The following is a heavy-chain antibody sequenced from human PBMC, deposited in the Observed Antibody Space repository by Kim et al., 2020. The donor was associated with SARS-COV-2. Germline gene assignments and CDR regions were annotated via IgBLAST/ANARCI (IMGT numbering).Heavy chain of an antibody. CDR1: GGSISSSSYY. Sequence: SETLSLTCTVSGGSISSSSYYCVWIRQPPGKGLEWIGSIFYSGTTYYNPSLKSRVTISVDTSKNQFSLNLSSVTAADTAVYYCARLVRNIPLVHFDSWGQGTLVTVSS. CDR2: IFYSGTT. J-gene: IGHJ4*02. D-gene: IGHD6-6*01. V-gene: IGHV4-39*01. CDR3: ARLVRNIPLVHFDS.